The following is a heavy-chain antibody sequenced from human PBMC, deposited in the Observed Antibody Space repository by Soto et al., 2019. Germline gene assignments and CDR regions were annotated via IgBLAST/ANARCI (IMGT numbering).Heavy chain of an antibody. J-gene: IGHJ3*02. CDR1: GGSISNYY. D-gene: IGHD3-10*01. CDR2: IYYSGST. V-gene: IGHV4-59*12. Sequence: SETLSLTCTVSGGSISNYYWTWIRQPPGKGLEWIGYIYYSGSTNYNPSLKSRVTISVDTSKNQFSLKLTSVTAADPAVYYCARRYGVAFDIWGQGTMVT. CDR3: ARRYGVAFDI.